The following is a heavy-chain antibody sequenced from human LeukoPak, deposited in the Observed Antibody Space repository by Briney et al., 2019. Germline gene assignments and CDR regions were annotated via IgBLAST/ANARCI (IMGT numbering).Heavy chain of an antibody. V-gene: IGHV3-23*01. J-gene: IGHJ4*02. Sequence: GGSLRLSCAASGFTFSSYAMSWVRQAPGKGLEWVSAISGSGSITDYADSVKGRFTISRDNSKNTLHLQMNSLRAEDTAVYYCAKAARVVVTRIDYWGQGTLVTVSS. D-gene: IGHD2-15*01. CDR3: AKAARVVVTRIDY. CDR1: GFTFSSYA. CDR2: ISGSGSIT.